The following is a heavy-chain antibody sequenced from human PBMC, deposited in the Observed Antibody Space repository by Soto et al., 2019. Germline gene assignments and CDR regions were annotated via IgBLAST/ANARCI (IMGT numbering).Heavy chain of an antibody. D-gene: IGHD5-18*01. J-gene: IGHJ4*02. Sequence: EVHLVESGGGLVQPGGSLTLSCAASGFTVSSNLMNWVRQAPGKRLEWVSVIYTIGSTYHADFVKGRFTISKDNSKNTVYLQMNSLRAEETAVYYCARGGYLPDGGQGTLVTVSS. CDR3: ARGGYLPD. V-gene: IGHV3-66*01. CDR2: IYTIGST. CDR1: GFTVSSNL.